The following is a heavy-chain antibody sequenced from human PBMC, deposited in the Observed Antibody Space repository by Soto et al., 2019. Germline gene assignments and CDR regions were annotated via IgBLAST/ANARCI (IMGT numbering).Heavy chain of an antibody. CDR1: GYTLTELS. Sequence: ASVKVSCKVSGYTLTELSMHWVRQAPGKGLEWRGGFDPEDGETIYAQKFQGRVTMTEDTSTDTAYMELSSLRSEDTAVYYCATSIVGATNPSARFCDYWGQGTLVTVSS. CDR2: FDPEDGET. D-gene: IGHD1-26*01. J-gene: IGHJ4*02. V-gene: IGHV1-24*01. CDR3: ATSIVGATNPSARFCDY.